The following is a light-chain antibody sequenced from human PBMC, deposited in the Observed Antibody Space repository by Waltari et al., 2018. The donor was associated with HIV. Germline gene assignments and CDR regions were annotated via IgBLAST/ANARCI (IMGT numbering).Light chain of an antibody. CDR2: AAS. Sequence: DIQMTQSPSSLSASVGDRVTITCRTSQSISTYLNWYQQKQGKAPKFLIIAASSLQSGVPSRFSGSGSGTDFTLTISSLQREDSATYSCQQSYSTPYTFGQGTNLEIK. J-gene: IGKJ2*01. CDR3: QQSYSTPYT. V-gene: IGKV1-39*01. CDR1: QSISTY.